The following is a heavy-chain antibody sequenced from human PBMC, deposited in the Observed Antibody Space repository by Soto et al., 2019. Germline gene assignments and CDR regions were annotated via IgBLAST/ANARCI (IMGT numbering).Heavy chain of an antibody. J-gene: IGHJ3*02. CDR2: ISGSGGST. Sequence: GGSLRLSCAASGFTFSSYAMSWVRQAPGKGLEWVSAISGSGGSTYYADSVKGRFTISRDNSKNTLYLQTNSLRAEDTAVYYCAKVFDSSGWYSAFDIWGQGTMVTVSS. V-gene: IGHV3-23*01. CDR1: GFTFSSYA. D-gene: IGHD6-19*01. CDR3: AKVFDSSGWYSAFDI.